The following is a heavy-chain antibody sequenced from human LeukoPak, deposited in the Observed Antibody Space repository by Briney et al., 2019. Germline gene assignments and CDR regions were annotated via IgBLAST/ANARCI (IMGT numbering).Heavy chain of an antibody. D-gene: IGHD3-16*01. CDR2: ISGSAAGGGT. V-gene: IGHV3-23*01. Sequence: GGSLRLSCAASGFSFSTYGMSWVRQAPGKGLDWVSAISGSAAGGGTYYADSVKGRFTIARDNSQNTLHLQMSSLRAEDTAVYYCAKTRGHDMDVWGQGTTVIVSS. J-gene: IGHJ6*02. CDR3: AKTRGHDMDV. CDR1: GFSFSTYG.